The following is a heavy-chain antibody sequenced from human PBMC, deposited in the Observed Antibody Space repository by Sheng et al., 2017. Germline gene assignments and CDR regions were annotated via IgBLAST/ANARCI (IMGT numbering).Heavy chain of an antibody. J-gene: IGHJ3*02. CDR1: GFTVSNNF. D-gene: IGHD6-6*01. CDR2: IYSGGDT. Sequence: EVQLVESGGGLIQPGGSLRLSCAASGFTVSNNFMSWVRQATGKGLEWVSVIYSGGDTYYPDSVKGRFTISRDNSKNTLYLQMNSLRAEDTAIYYCARLVVFAFDIWGQGTVVTVSS. V-gene: IGHV3-53*01. CDR3: ARLVVFAFDI.